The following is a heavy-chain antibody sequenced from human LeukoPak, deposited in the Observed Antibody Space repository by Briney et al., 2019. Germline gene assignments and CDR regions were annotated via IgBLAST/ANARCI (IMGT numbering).Heavy chain of an antibody. CDR2: IYSGGST. V-gene: IGHV3-53*05. J-gene: IGHJ4*02. CDR3: KVRYVY. Sequence: PGGSLRLSCAASGYTVSSNYRTSVRQAPGKVLEWVSVIYSGGSTYYADSVKGRFTISRDNSKTTLYLQMNSLRAEDTAVYYCKVRYVYWGQGTLVTVSS. D-gene: IGHD3-10*01. CDR1: GYTVSSNY.